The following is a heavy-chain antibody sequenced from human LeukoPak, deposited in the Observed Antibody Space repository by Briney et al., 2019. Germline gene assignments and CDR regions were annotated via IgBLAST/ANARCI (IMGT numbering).Heavy chain of an antibody. Sequence: ASVKVSCKASGGTFSSYAISWVRQAPGQGLEWMGGIIPIFGTANYAQKLQGRVTMTTDTSTSTAYMEPRSLKSDDTAVYYCASLKNYYDSSGYLVTDAFDIWGQGTMVTVSS. CDR1: GGTFSSYA. CDR2: IIPIFGTA. D-gene: IGHD3-22*01. J-gene: IGHJ3*02. V-gene: IGHV1-69*05. CDR3: ASLKNYYDSSGYLVTDAFDI.